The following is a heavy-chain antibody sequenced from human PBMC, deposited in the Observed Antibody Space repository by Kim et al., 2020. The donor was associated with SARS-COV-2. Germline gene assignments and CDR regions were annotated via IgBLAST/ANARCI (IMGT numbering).Heavy chain of an antibody. CDR1: GFTFSSYG. D-gene: IGHD5-18*01. Sequence: GGSLRLSCAASGFTFSSYGMHWVRQAPGKGLEWVAVIWYDGSNKYYADSVKGRFTISRDNSKNTLYLQMNSLRAEDTAVYYCAREGGRYSYGYWVSYGMDVWGQGTTVTVSS. CDR3: AREGGRYSYGYWVSYGMDV. CDR2: IWYDGSNK. V-gene: IGHV3-33*01. J-gene: IGHJ6*02.